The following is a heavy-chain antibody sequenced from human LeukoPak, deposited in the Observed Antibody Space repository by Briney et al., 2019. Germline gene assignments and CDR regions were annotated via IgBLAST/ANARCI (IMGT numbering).Heavy chain of an antibody. V-gene: IGHV3-7*05. Sequence: PGGSLRLSCAASGFTFSNYWMSWVRQAPGKGLEWVANIRQDGGEKYYVDSVKGRFTISRDNAENSLYLQMDSLRGEDTAVYYCADHYYGSGTNVFDIWGQGTMVTVSS. J-gene: IGHJ3*02. CDR3: ADHYYGSGTNVFDI. CDR2: IRQDGGEK. CDR1: GFTFSNYW. D-gene: IGHD3-10*01.